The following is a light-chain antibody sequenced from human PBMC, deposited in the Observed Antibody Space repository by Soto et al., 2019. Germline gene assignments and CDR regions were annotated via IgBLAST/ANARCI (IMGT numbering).Light chain of an antibody. CDR2: DAS. J-gene: IGKJ1*01. CDR3: QQYETFSGT. CDR1: QSIGRF. V-gene: IGKV1-5*01. Sequence: DIQMTQSPSTLSASVGDRVTITCRASQSIGRFLAWYQHQPGKAPKLLIYDASALPRGVPSRFSGSGSGTKFTLTIASLQPDDFATYYCQQYETFSGTFGPGTKVDIK.